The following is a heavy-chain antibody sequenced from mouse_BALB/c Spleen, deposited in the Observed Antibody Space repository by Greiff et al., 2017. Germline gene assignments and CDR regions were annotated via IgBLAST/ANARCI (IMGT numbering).Heavy chain of an antibody. J-gene: IGHJ4*01. CDR1: GYTFSSFG. V-gene: IGHV5-17*02. CDR3: ARDYGSSYYAMDY. D-gene: IGHD1-1*01. Sequence: EVKLMESGGGLVQPGGSRKLSCAASGYTFSSFGMHWVRQAPEKGLEWVAYISSGSSTIYYADTVKGRFTISRDNAKNTLFLQMTSLRSEDTAMYYCARDYGSSYYAMDYWGQGTSVTVSS. CDR2: ISSGSSTI.